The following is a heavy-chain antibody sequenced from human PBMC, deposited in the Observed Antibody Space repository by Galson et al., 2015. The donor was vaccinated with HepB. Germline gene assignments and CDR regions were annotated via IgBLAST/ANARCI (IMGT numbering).Heavy chain of an antibody. V-gene: IGHV3-21*01. CDR2: ISSSSSYI. Sequence: SLRLSCAASGFTFSSYSMNWVRQAPGKGLEWVSSISSSSSYIYYADSVKGRFTISRDNAKNSLYLQMNSLRAEDTAVYYCAREEGAPDAFDIWGQGTMVTVSS. J-gene: IGHJ3*02. CDR3: AREEGAPDAFDI. CDR1: GFTFSSYS.